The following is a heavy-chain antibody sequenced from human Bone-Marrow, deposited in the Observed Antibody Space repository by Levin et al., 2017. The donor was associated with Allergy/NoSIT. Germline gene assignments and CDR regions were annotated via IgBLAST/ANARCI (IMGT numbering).Heavy chain of an antibody. J-gene: IGHJ3*02. CDR3: ARDPAVAAVSFDI. V-gene: IGHV3-21*01. CDR2: ISSTGSYI. CDR1: GFIFSRYS. Sequence: GGSLRLSCAASGFIFSRYSMSWVRQAPGKGLEWVASISSTGSYIYYADSVKGRFTISRDNAKNSLYLQMNSLRAEDTAVYYCARDPAVAAVSFDIWGQGTLVTVSS. D-gene: IGHD6-19*01.